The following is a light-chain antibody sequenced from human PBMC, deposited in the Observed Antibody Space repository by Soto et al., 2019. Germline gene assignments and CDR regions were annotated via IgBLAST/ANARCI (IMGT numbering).Light chain of an antibody. V-gene: IGKV1-5*03. CDR1: QIISTW. Sequence: DIQMTQSPSTLSASVGDRVTITCRASQIISTWLAWYQQKPGKAPKLLIYKASSLESGVPSRFSGSGSGTEFTLTINSLQPDDFATYYCQQYNSFPLTFGGGTKVEIK. CDR2: KAS. CDR3: QQYNSFPLT. J-gene: IGKJ4*01.